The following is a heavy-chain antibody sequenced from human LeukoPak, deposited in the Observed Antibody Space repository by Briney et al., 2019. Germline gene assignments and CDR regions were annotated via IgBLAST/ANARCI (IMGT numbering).Heavy chain of an antibody. CDR2: IAGSGGTI. D-gene: IGHD2-2*02. Sequence: GGSLRLSCAASGFTFSDYYMNWIRQAPGKGLEWVSYIAGSGGTIYYADSVKGRFTISRDNAKNSLYLQMNSLRAEDTAVYYCVRAVPAAILGAFDIWGQGTMVTVSS. CDR3: VRAVPAAILGAFDI. J-gene: IGHJ3*02. V-gene: IGHV3-11*04. CDR1: GFTFSDYY.